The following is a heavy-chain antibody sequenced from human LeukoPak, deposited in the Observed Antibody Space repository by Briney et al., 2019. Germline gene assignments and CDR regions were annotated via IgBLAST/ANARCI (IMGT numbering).Heavy chain of an antibody. J-gene: IGHJ6*02. D-gene: IGHD2-15*01. Sequence: ASVNVSCKPSVYTFTSYGISWVRQAPGPGLEWMGWISAYNGDTSSAQKVQGRVTMTTDTSTSTAYMELTRLRSDDTVVYYCARQVLIAGGRYGMDVWGQGTTVTV. CDR2: ISAYNGDT. CDR1: VYTFTSYG. V-gene: IGHV1-18*01. CDR3: ARQVLIAGGRYGMDV.